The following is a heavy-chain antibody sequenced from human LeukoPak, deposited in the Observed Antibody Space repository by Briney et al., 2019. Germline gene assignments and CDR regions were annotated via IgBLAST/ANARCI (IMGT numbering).Heavy chain of an antibody. V-gene: IGHV3-23*01. CDR2: ISGSGETT. CDR3: AKKIDSGGYPLDY. J-gene: IGHJ4*02. Sequence: GGSLRLSCAASGFTFGSFSMSWVRQAPGKGLEWVSVISGSGETTFYADSVRGRFTISRDNSKSTLYLQMTSLRAEDTGVYYCAKKIDSGGYPLDYWGQGTLVTISS. CDR1: GFTFGSFS. D-gene: IGHD3-10*01.